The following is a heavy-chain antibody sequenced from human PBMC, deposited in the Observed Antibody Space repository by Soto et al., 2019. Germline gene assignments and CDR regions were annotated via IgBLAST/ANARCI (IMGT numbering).Heavy chain of an antibody. V-gene: IGHV3-13*01. Sequence: GGSLRLSCAASGFTFSSYDMHWVRQATGKGLEWVSAIGTAGDTYYPGSVKGRFTISRENAKNSLYLQMNSLRAGDTAVYYCATGLYNWNDFNYWGQGTLVTVSS. CDR3: ATGLYNWNDFNY. CDR2: IGTAGDT. CDR1: GFTFSSYD. D-gene: IGHD1-20*01. J-gene: IGHJ4*02.